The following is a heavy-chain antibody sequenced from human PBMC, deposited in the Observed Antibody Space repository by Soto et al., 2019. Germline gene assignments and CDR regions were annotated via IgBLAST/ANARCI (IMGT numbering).Heavy chain of an antibody. CDR3: ARLGGYYQALDS. J-gene: IGHJ4*02. D-gene: IGHD3-22*01. Sequence: QVQLQESGPGLVKPSETLSLTCTVSSGSINNYYWSWIRQPPGKGLEFIGYIYYAGTTTYNPSLKSRVTISVDTSKNQFSLKLSFVTAADTAVYYCARLGGYYQALDSWGQGTLLTVSS. CDR2: IYYAGTT. CDR1: SGSINNYY. V-gene: IGHV4-59*08.